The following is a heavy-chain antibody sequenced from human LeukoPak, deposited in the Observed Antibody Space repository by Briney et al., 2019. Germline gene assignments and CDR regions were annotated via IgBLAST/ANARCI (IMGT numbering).Heavy chain of an antibody. CDR3: VRDRTLGVRDGFILA. CDR2: IQSGGAT. J-gene: IGHJ5*02. D-gene: IGHD5-24*01. V-gene: IGHV3-53*01. CDR1: GFTVSSNF. Sequence: GGSLRLSCAASGFTVSSNFMYWVRQAPGKGLEWVSVIQSGGATNYADSVKGRFTISRDNSKNTVYLEMNSLRVEDTAVYYCVRDRTLGVRDGFILAWGQGTLVTVSS.